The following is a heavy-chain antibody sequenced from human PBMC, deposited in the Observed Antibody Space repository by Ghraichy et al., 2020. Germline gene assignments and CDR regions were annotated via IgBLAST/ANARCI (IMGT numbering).Heavy chain of an antibody. CDR1: GFTFSTYN. CDR3: ARDRGSGWLGAEYFQH. CDR2: ISSAGTYI. V-gene: IGHV3-21*01. J-gene: IGHJ1*01. Sequence: GGSLRLSCAASGFTFSTYNMNWVRQAPGKGLEWVSSISSAGTYIYYADSVKGRFTISRDNAKNSLYLQMNSLSAEETAVYYCARDRGSGWLGAEYFQHWGQGTLVTVSS. D-gene: IGHD6-19*01.